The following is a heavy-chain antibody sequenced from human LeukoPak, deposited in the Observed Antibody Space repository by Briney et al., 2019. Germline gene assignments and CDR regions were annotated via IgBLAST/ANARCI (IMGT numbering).Heavy chain of an antibody. CDR1: GYSISSGYY. CDR3: ARMDDYFGSGNYYNVINYYYMDV. CDR2: IYHSGST. V-gene: IGHV4-38-2*01. D-gene: IGHD3-10*01. Sequence: SETLSLTCAVSGYSISSGYYWGWIRQPPGKGLEWIGSIYHSGSTYYNPSLKSRVTISVDTSKNQFSLKLSSVTAADTAVYYCARMDDYFGSGNYYNVINYYYMDVWGKGTTVTVS. J-gene: IGHJ6*03.